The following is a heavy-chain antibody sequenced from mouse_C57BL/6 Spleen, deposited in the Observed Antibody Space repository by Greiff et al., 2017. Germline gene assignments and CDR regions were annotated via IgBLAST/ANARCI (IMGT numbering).Heavy chain of an antibody. CDR1: GYTFTSYW. V-gene: IGHV1-53*01. CDR3: ARLYDDYDGYYAMDY. Sequence: QVQLQQPGPELVKPGASVKLSCKASGYTFTSYWMHWVKQRPGQGLEWIGNINPSNGGTKYNEKFKSKATLTVDKSSSTAYMQLSSLTYEDSAVYYCARLYDDYDGYYAMDYRGQGTSVTVSS. D-gene: IGHD2-4*01. CDR2: INPSNGGT. J-gene: IGHJ4*01.